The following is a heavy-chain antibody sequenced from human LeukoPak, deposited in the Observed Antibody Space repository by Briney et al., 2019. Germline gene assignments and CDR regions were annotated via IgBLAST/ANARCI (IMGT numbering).Heavy chain of an antibody. J-gene: IGHJ6*02. CDR1: GGSFSGYY. CDR2: INHSGST. CDR3: ARVRGYCSSTSCCHYYGMDV. D-gene: IGHD2-2*03. V-gene: IGHV4-34*01. Sequence: SETLSLTCAVYGGSFSGYYWSWIRQPPGKGLEWIGEINHSGSTNYNPSLKSRVTIPVDTSKNQFSLKLSSVTAADTAVYYCARVRGYCSSTSCCHYYGMDVWGQGTTVTVSS.